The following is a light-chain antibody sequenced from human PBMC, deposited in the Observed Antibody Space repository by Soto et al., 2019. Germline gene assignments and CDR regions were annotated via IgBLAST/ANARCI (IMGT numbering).Light chain of an antibody. Sequence: DIPMTQSPSTLSASVGDRVTITCRASQSISSWLAWYQQKPGKAPKLLIYKASSLERGVPSRFSGSGSGTEFTLTISSLQPDDFATYYCQQYNSYSYTFGQGTKLEIK. CDR3: QQYNSYSYT. CDR1: QSISSW. CDR2: KAS. J-gene: IGKJ2*01. V-gene: IGKV1-5*03.